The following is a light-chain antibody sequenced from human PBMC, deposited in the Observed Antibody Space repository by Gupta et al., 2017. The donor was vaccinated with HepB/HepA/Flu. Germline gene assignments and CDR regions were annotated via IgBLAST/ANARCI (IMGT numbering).Light chain of an antibody. V-gene: IGKV3-15*01. CDR1: QSVSSN. Sequence: EIVMTQSPATLSVSPGERATLSCRASQSVSSNLAWYQQKPGQAPRLLIYGASTRAPGIPARFSGSGSGTEFTVTISSRQSEDFAVYYCQQYNNWPPSSFGQGTKLEIK. J-gene: IGKJ2*04. CDR2: GAS. CDR3: QQYNNWPPSS.